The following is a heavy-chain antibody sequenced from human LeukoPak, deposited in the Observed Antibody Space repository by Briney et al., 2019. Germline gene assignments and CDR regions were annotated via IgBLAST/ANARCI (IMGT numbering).Heavy chain of an antibody. CDR2: MNPNSGNT. CDR1: GYTFTSYG. D-gene: IGHD1-1*01. J-gene: IGHJ3*02. CDR3: ARAPGGFDI. Sequence: ASVKVSCKASGYTFTSYGISWVRQAPGQGLEWMGWMNPNSGNTGYAQKFQGRVTMTRNTSISTAYMELSSLTSEDTAVYYCARAPGGFDIWGQGTQVTVSS. V-gene: IGHV1-8*02.